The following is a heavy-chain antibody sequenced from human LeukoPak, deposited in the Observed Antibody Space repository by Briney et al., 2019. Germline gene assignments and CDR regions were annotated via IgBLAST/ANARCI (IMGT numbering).Heavy chain of an antibody. CDR3: AKADGDYYYYGMDV. CDR2: ISYDGSDK. CDR1: GFIFSSYG. D-gene: IGHD6-6*01. J-gene: IGHJ6*02. V-gene: IGHV3-30*18. Sequence: GGSLRLSCAASGFIFSSYGMHWVRQAPGKGLEWVAVISYDGSDKYYADSVKGRFTISRDNSKNTPYLQMNSLRVEDTAVYYCAKADGDYYYYGMDVWGQGTTVTASS.